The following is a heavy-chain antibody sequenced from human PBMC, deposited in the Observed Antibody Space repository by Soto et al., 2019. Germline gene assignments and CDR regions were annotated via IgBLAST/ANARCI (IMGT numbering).Heavy chain of an antibody. CDR3: ARGNIGAFDI. J-gene: IGHJ3*02. CDR2: MNPLNGDT. V-gene: IGHV1-3*01. Sequence: QVQLVQSGAEVKKPGASVKVSCKASGYTLTTYSMHWVHQAPGQRLEWMGWMNPLNGDTKYSQRYQGRLTIIRDTSASTAYMELSSLRSEDTAIYYCARGNIGAFDIWGQGTMVTVSS. CDR1: GYTLTTYS.